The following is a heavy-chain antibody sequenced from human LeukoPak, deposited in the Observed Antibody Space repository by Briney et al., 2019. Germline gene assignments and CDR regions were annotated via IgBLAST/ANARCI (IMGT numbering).Heavy chain of an antibody. CDR2: ISTYNGDT. CDR1: GYTFTTYG. J-gene: IGHJ4*02. CDR3: ALIPYCTTATCYYFDF. V-gene: IGHV1-18*01. D-gene: IGHD2-2*01. Sequence: ASVKVSCKASGYTFTTYGISWVRQAPGQGLEWMGWISTYNGDTNYAQKLQGRVTMTADTSTSTTYMELRSLRSDDTAVYYCALIPYCTTATCYYFDFWGQGTLVTVSS.